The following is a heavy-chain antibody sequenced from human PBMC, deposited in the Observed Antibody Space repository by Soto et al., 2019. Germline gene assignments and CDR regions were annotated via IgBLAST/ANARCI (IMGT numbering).Heavy chain of an antibody. J-gene: IGHJ6*02. V-gene: IGHV3-49*04. CDR3: TRYSSYFYYYYGMDV. Sequence: HPGGSLRLSCTASGFTFGDYAMSWVRQAPGKGLEWVGFIRSKAYGGTTEYAASVKGRFTISRDDSKSIAYLQMNSLKTEDTAVYYCTRYSSYFYYYYGMDVWGQGTTVTVSS. CDR1: GFTFGDYA. D-gene: IGHD6-6*01. CDR2: IRSKAYGGTT.